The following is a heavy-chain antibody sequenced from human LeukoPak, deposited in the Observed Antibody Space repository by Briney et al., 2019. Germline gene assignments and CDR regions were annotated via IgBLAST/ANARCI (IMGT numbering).Heavy chain of an antibody. Sequence: GGSLRLSCTASGFTFNIYWMHWVRQAPGKGLVWVSRINGDGSSTTYADSVKGRFTISRDNAKNTLNLQMNSLRAEDTAVYYCARGASSSADYWGQGTLVTVSS. CDR1: GFTFNIYW. J-gene: IGHJ4*02. CDR3: ARGASSSADY. V-gene: IGHV3-74*01. D-gene: IGHD1-26*01. CDR2: INGDGSST.